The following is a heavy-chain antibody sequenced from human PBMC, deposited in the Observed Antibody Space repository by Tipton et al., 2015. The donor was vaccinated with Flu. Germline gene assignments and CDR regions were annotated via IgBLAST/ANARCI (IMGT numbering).Heavy chain of an antibody. CDR3: ARDHEWRNWYFDL. D-gene: IGHD3-3*01. V-gene: IGHV4-61*09. J-gene: IGHJ2*01. CDR1: GGSIATENYH. Sequence: TLSLTCTVSGGSIATENYHWTWIRQPAGKGLEWIGHIYLSGTTTYNPSLKSRVTISRDTSKNQISLKVRSVTAADTAVYYCARDHEWRNWYFDLWGRGTLVTVSS. CDR2: IYLSGTT.